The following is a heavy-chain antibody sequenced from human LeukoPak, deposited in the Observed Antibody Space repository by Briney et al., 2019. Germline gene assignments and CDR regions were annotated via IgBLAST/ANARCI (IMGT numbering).Heavy chain of an antibody. D-gene: IGHD3-9*01. Sequence: PGGSLRLSCAASGFTFSDYYMSWMRQAPGKGLEWVSYISSSGSTQYYADSVKGRFTISRDNAKNSLYLQMNSLRAEDTALYYCAKDNNYDILTGYDYWGQGTLVTVSS. J-gene: IGHJ4*02. CDR3: AKDNNYDILTGYDY. CDR2: ISSSGSTQ. CDR1: GFTFSDYY. V-gene: IGHV3-11*01.